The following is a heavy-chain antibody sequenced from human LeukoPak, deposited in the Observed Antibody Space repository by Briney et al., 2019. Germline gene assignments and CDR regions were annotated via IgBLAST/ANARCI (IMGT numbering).Heavy chain of an antibody. CDR1: GFTFGIYW. D-gene: IGHD6-19*01. Sequence: GGSLRLSCAASGFTFGIYWMSWVRQAPGKGLEWVANIKQDGSEKFHVDSVKGRFTLSRDNAKNSLFLQMNSLRAEDTAVYYCARDYYGSGWYGDYWGQGTLVTVSS. CDR2: IKQDGSEK. V-gene: IGHV3-7*04. J-gene: IGHJ4*02. CDR3: ARDYYGSGWYGDY.